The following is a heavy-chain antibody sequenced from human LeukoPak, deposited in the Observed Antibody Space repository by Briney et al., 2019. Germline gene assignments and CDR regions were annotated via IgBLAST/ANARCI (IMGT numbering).Heavy chain of an antibody. D-gene: IGHD6-19*01. CDR3: ARDRWSSGWSFDY. CDR2: IYTSGST. V-gene: IGHV4-61*02. J-gene: IGHJ4*02. Sequence: SETLSLTXTVSGGSISSGSYYWSWIRQPAGKGLEWIGRIYTSGSTNYNPSLKSRVTISVDTSKNQFSLKLSSVTAADTAVYYCARDRWSSGWSFDYWGQGTLVTVSS. CDR1: GGSISSGSYY.